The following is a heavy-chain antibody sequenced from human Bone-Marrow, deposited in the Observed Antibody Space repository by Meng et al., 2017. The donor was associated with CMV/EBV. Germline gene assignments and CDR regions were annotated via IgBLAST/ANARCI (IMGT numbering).Heavy chain of an antibody. CDR3: ARRIGGSFHYGMDV. V-gene: IGHV1-2*02. D-gene: IGHD1-26*01. J-gene: IGHJ6*02. Sequence: ASVKVSCKTSGYTFTGYYMHWVRQVPGQGLEWMGWINPNSGGTNYAQKFQGRVTMTRDTSISTACMELSRLRSDDTAVHYCARRIGGSFHYGMDVWGQGTTVTVSS. CDR2: INPNSGGT. CDR1: GYTFTGYY.